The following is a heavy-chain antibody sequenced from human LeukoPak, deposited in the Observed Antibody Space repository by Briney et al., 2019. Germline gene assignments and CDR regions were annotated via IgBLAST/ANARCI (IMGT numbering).Heavy chain of an antibody. CDR1: GFTFSSYG. Sequence: TGGSLRLSCAASGFTFSSYGMHWVRQAPGKGLEWVAFIRYDGSNKYYADSVKGRFTISRDNAKNSLYLQMNSLRAEDTAVYYCARDDVFGQSPYYYYYMDVWGKGTTVTVSS. V-gene: IGHV3-30*02. CDR3: ARDDVFGQSPYYYYYMDV. J-gene: IGHJ6*03. D-gene: IGHD3/OR15-3a*01. CDR2: IRYDGSNK.